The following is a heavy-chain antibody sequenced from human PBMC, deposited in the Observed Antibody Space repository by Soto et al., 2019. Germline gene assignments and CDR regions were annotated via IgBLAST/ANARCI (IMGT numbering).Heavy chain of an antibody. Sequence: GASVKVSCKASGCTFTSYGISWVRQAPGQGLEWMGWISAYNGNTNYAQKLQGRVTMTTDTSTSTAYMELRSLRSDDTAVYYCARDKRRHSSSWRLFDPWGQGTLVTVSS. CDR3: ARDKRRHSSSWRLFDP. J-gene: IGHJ5*02. CDR1: GCTFTSYG. CDR2: ISAYNGNT. V-gene: IGHV1-18*01. D-gene: IGHD6-13*01.